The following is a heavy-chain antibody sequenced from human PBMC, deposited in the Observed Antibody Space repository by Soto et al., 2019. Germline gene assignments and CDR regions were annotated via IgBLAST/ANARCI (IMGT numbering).Heavy chain of an antibody. V-gene: IGHV1-69*02. J-gene: IGHJ3*01. CDR2: IIPMLTVT. CDR3: SIGSWSAETFDV. Sequence: QVHLIQSGAEVKKPGSSVKVSCKAAGGTFNTYTLIWVRQAPGHGLEWMGRIIPMLTVTNCAQKFQGRLTLTADKATGTAFMELTSLRCDDTAVYYCSIGSWSAETFDVWGQGTMVTVSS. D-gene: IGHD2-2*01. CDR1: GGTFNTYT.